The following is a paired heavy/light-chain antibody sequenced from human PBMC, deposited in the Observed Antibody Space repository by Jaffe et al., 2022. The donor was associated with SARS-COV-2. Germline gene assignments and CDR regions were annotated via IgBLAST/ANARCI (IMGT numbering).Heavy chain of an antibody. CDR3: ARLFEGVRPADY. J-gene: IGHJ4*02. Sequence: QLQLQESGPGLVKPSETLSLTCTVSGGSIISTTYYWGWIRQPPGKGLEWIGSIYYSGSTYYNPSLKSRVTISVDTSMNQFSLKLGSVTAADTAVYYCARLFEGVRPADYWGQGTLVTVSS. CDR1: GGSIISTTYY. D-gene: IGHD3-3*01. V-gene: IGHV4-39*01. CDR2: IYYSGST.
Light chain of an antibody. V-gene: IGLV2-14*03. J-gene: IGLJ2*01. CDR3: SSYTGSSTLVV. CDR2: DVS. CDR1: SSDVGGYNY. Sequence: QSALTQPASVSGSPGQSITISCTGTSSDVGGYNYVSWYQHHPGKAPKLMIYDVSNRPSGVSNRFSGSKSGNTASLTISGLQAEDEADYHCSSYTGSSTLVVFGGGTKLTVL.